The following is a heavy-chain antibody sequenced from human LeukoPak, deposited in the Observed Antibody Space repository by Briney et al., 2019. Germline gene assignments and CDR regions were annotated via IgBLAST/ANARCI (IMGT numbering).Heavy chain of an antibody. D-gene: IGHD3-10*01. CDR3: ARGRGVIRSHYGRDV. J-gene: IGHJ6*04. Sequence: SETLSLTCAVYGGSFSGYYWSWIRQHPGKGLEWIGEINHRGSTNSNPSLKSRVTISVDTSKNQFSLKLSSVTAADTAVYYCARGRGVIRSHYGRDVWGKGTTVTVSS. V-gene: IGHV4-34*01. CDR2: INHRGST. CDR1: GGSFSGYY.